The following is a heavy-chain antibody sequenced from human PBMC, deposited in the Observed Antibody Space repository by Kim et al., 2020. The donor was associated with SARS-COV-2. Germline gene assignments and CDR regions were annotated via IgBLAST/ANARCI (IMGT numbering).Heavy chain of an antibody. J-gene: IGHJ3*02. CDR3: ARDKGTVTTVDAFDI. D-gene: IGHD4-17*01. Sequence: PALKSRVTISVDTSKNQFSLKLSSVTAADTAVYYCARDKGTVTTVDAFDIWGQGTMVTVSS. V-gene: IGHV4-31*02.